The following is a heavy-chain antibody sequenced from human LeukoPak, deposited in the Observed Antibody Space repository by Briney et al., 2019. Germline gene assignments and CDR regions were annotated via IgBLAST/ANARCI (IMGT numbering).Heavy chain of an antibody. D-gene: IGHD1-26*01. CDR2: IYYSGNT. CDR1: GGSISSSSFY. CDR3: ARDSWGAGTVGATSGY. V-gene: IGHV4-39*02. Sequence: SETLSLTCTVSGGSISSSSFYWGWIRQPPGKGLEWIGTIYYSGNTYYNPSLKSRVTISVDTSKNQFSLKLNSVTAADTAVYCCARDSWGAGTVGATSGYWGQGTLVTVSS. J-gene: IGHJ4*02.